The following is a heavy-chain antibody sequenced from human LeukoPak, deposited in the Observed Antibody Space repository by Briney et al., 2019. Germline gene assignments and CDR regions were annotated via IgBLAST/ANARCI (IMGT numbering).Heavy chain of an antibody. Sequence: GGSLRLSCAASGFALSSYWMSWVRQAPGKGLEWVANIKEDGSEKYYVDSVKGRFTIPRDNAKNSLYLYMNSLRAEDTAVYCCGKEAVAGTDYFDYWGHGTLVTVSS. CDR1: GFALSSYW. D-gene: IGHD6-19*01. CDR2: IKEDGSEK. CDR3: GKEAVAGTDYFDY. J-gene: IGHJ4*03. V-gene: IGHV3-7*01.